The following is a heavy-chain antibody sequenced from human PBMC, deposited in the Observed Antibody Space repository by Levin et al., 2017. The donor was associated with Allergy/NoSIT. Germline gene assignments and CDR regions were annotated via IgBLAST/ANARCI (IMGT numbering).Heavy chain of an antibody. V-gene: IGHV3-23*01. Sequence: GGSLRLSCAASGFTFSSYAMSWVRQAPGKGLEWVSAISGSGGSTYYADSVKGRFTISRDNSKNTLYLQMNSLRAEDTAVYYCAKDKGIAAAGTVAGWFDYWGQGTLVTVSS. J-gene: IGHJ4*02. CDR1: GFTFSSYA. D-gene: IGHD6-13*01. CDR2: ISGSGGST. CDR3: AKDKGIAAAGTVAGWFDY.